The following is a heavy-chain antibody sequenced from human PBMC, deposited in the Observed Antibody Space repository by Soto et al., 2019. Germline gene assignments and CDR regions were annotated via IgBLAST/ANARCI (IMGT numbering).Heavy chain of an antibody. D-gene: IGHD2-2*01. CDR3: TRAAALVYCTSTRCQGIDV. CDR1: GFTLSNYW. J-gene: IGHJ6*02. CDR2: IKQDGSQK. V-gene: IGHV3-7*03. Sequence: SLRLSCVASGFTLSNYWMSWVRQAPQKGLEWVANIKQDGSQKYYVDSVKGRFTISRDDAKNSLYLQMNNLGVEDTAVYYCTRAAALVYCTSTRCQGIDVWGQGTTVTVSS.